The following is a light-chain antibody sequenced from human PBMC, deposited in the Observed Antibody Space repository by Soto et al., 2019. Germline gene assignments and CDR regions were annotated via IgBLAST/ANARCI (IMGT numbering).Light chain of an antibody. J-gene: IGKJ1*01. V-gene: IGKV1-39*01. CDR1: RSVSNN. CDR3: QQSHSIPLS. Sequence: DIQMTQSPSSLPASVGVRVTITCRASRSVSNNFSWYQQKPGKAPKVVIYVVSSLQSGVPSRFSGSGSGTDFTLTIRSLQPEDFGTYDCQQSHSIPLSFGQGTKVEIK. CDR2: VVS.